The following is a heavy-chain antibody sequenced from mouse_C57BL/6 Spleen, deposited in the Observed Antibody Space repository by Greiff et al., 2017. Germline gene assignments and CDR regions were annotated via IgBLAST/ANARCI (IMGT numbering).Heavy chain of an antibody. CDR1: GFNIKNTY. J-gene: IGHJ1*03. CDR3: ARLWYYGSHWYFDV. D-gene: IGHD1-1*01. Sequence: EVQRVESVAELVRPGASVKLSCTASGFNIKNTYMHWVKQRPEQGLEWIGRIDPANGNTKYAPKFQGKATITADTSSNTAYLQLSSLTSEDTAIYYCARLWYYGSHWYFDVWGTGTTVTVSS. V-gene: IGHV14-3*01. CDR2: IDPANGNT.